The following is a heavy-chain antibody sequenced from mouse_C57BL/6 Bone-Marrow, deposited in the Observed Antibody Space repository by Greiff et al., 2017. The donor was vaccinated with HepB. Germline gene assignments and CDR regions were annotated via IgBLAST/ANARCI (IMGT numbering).Heavy chain of an antibody. CDR2: IYPGSGST. V-gene: IGHV1-55*01. Sequence: QVQLQQPGAELVKPGASVKMSCKASGYTFTSYWITWVKQRPGQGLEWIGDIYPGSGSTNYNEKFKSKATLTVDKSSSTAYMQLSSLTSEDSAVYYCAEVKRGYYAMDYWGQGTSVTVSS. D-gene: IGHD2-2*01. CDR1: GYTFTSYW. CDR3: AEVKRGYYAMDY. J-gene: IGHJ4*01.